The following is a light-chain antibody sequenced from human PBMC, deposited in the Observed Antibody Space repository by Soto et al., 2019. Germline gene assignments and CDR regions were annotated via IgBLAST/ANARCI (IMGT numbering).Light chain of an antibody. CDR3: QKYGGAPYT. CDR1: QDIRDY. V-gene: IGKV1-27*01. Sequence: DIQMTQSTSSLSASVGDRVTITCRASQDIRDYLVWYQQRPGKVPTLLIYAASTLQSGVPSRFSGSGYGTEFTLTISSLQSEAVATYYCQKYGGAPYTFGPGTKVDLK. CDR2: AAS. J-gene: IGKJ3*01.